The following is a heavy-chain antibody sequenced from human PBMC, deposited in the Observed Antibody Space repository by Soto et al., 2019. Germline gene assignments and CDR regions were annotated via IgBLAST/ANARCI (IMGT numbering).Heavy chain of an antibody. V-gene: IGHV3-11*01. J-gene: IGHJ6*02. CDR1: GFTFSDYY. CDR3: ARVGYCSGGSCAYYGMDV. CDR2: ISSSGSTI. Sequence: GGSLRLSCAASGFTFSDYYMSWIRQAPGTGLEWVSYISSSGSTIYYADSVKGRFTISRDNAKNSLYLQMNSLRAEDTAVYYCARVGYCSGGSCAYYGMDVWGQVTTVTVSS. D-gene: IGHD2-15*01.